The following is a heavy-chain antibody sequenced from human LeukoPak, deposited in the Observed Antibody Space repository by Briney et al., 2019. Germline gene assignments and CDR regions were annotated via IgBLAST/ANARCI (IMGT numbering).Heavy chain of an antibody. CDR2: INHSGST. V-gene: IGHV4-34*01. CDR3: ARVGYSYVINDWSRTGLGAYPTKYYYHMDV. Sequence: SETLSLTCAVYGGSFSGYYWSWIRQPPGKGLEWIGEINHSGSTNYNPSLKSRVTISGDTSKNQFSLKLSSVTAADTAVYFCARVGYSYVINDWSRTGLGAYPTKYYYHMDVWGKGTTVTISS. CDR1: GGSFSGYY. D-gene: IGHD5-18*01. J-gene: IGHJ6*03.